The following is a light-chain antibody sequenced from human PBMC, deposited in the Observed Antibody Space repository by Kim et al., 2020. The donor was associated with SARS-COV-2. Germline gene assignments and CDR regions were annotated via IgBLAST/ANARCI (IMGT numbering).Light chain of an antibody. CDR1: TGAVTSVYY. Sequence: GTVTLTWASCTGAVTSVYYPKWFQQKPGQAPRALIYDTSNKYSWTPARFTDSLVGGKAALTLSGVQPEDEAEYYWLLLHAAAQKWVSGGGTKVTV. CDR2: DTS. J-gene: IGLJ3*02. V-gene: IGLV7-43*01. CDR3: LLLHAAAQKWV.